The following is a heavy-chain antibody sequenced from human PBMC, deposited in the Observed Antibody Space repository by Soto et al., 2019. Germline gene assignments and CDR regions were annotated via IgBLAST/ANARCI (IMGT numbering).Heavy chain of an antibody. CDR3: ARGSGQQLVLIDY. J-gene: IGHJ4*02. V-gene: IGHV1-2*02. D-gene: IGHD6-13*01. CDR2: INPNSGGT. CDR1: GYTFTGYY. Sequence: ASVKVSCKASGYTFTGYYMHWLRQAPGQGLEWMGWINPNSGGTNYEQKFQGRVTMTRDTSISTDYMELSRLRSDDTAVYYCARGSGQQLVLIDYCGQGTLVTVSS.